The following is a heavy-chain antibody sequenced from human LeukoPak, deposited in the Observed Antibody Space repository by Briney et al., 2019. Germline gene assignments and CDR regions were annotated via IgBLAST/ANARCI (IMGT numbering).Heavy chain of an antibody. Sequence: TGGSLRLSCAASGFTFSTYWMSWVRQAPGKGLERVANIKEDGSQKYYVDSVKGRFTISRDNAKNSQYLQMNSLRAEDTAVYYCARLPLTARRHFDYWGQGTLVTVSS. CDR2: IKEDGSQK. D-gene: IGHD5-18*01. V-gene: IGHV3-7*05. CDR3: ARLPLTARRHFDY. CDR1: GFTFSTYW. J-gene: IGHJ4*02.